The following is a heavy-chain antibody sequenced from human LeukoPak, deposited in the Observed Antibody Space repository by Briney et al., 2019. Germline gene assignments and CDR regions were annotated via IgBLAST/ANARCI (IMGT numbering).Heavy chain of an antibody. CDR1: GFTFSSYS. CDR3: ARALTNHIVATIVDY. J-gene: IGHJ4*02. D-gene: IGHD5-12*01. V-gene: IGHV3-21*01. Sequence: PGGSLRLSCAASGFTFSSYSMNWVRQAPGKGLEWVSSISSSSSYIYYADSVKGRFTISRDNAKNSLYLQMNSLRAEDTAVYYCARALTNHIVATIVDYWGQGTLVTVSS. CDR2: ISSSSSYI.